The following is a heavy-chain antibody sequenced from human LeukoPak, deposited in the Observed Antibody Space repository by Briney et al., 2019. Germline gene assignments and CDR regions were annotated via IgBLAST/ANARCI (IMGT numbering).Heavy chain of an antibody. V-gene: IGHV4-31*03. CDR3: ARESDYYGSDDYFDY. CDR2: IYYSGST. J-gene: IGHJ4*02. CDR1: GGSVSSGSYY. Sequence: SETLSLTCTVSGGSVSSGSYYWCWIRQHPGKGLEWIGYIYYSGSTYYNPSLKSRVTISVDTSKNQFSLELSSVTAADTAVYYCARESDYYGSDDYFDYWGQGTLVTVSS. D-gene: IGHD3-10*01.